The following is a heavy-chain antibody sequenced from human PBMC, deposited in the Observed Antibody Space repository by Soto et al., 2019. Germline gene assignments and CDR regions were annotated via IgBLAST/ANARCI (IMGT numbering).Heavy chain of an antibody. CDR2: ISGSGGST. CDR1: GFTFSSYA. Sequence: GGSLRLSCAASGFTFSSYAMSWVRQAPGKGLEWVSAISGSGGSTYYADSVKGRFTISRDNSKNTLYLQMNSLRAEDTAVYYCAKAVGYYDSSGYSWQFVYWGQGTLVTVSS. D-gene: IGHD3-22*01. V-gene: IGHV3-23*01. J-gene: IGHJ4*02. CDR3: AKAVGYYDSSGYSWQFVY.